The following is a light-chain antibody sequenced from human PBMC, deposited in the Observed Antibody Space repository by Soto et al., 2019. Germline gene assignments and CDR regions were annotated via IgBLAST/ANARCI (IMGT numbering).Light chain of an antibody. J-gene: IGKJ4*01. CDR3: QQRSNWPLT. CDR2: DAS. Sequence: EIVLTQSPATLSLSPGERATLSYRASQSVSSYLAWYQQKPGQAPRLLIYDASNRATGIPARFSGSGSGTGFTLTISSLEPEDFAVSYCQQRSNWPLTFGGGTKVEIK. CDR1: QSVSSY. V-gene: IGKV3-11*01.